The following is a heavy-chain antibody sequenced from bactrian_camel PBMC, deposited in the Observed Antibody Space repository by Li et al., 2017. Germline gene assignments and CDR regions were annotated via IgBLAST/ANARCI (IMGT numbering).Heavy chain of an antibody. CDR3: AARLFSWSGSCARATQADFGY. D-gene: IGHD1*01. CDR2: IDSNGST. J-gene: IGHJ6*01. Sequence: VQLVESGGGSVQAGGSLRLSCAASGDTINSYCMGWFRQTPRKEREGVAVIDSNGSTTYADSVKGRFIISRDNAKNTLYLQMNSLKPEDTAMYYCAARLFSWSGSCARATQADFGYWGQGTQVTVS. CDR1: GDTINSYC. V-gene: IGHV3S55*01.